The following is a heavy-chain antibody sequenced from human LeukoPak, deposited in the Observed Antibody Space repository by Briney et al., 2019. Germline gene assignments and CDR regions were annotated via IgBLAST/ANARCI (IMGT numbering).Heavy chain of an antibody. CDR1: GYSISSGYY. CDR3: ARDRGGYSSGWYGEVDY. CDR2: IYHSGST. J-gene: IGHJ4*02. Sequence: SETLSLTCTVSGYSISSGYYWGWIRQPPGKGLEWIGSIYHSGSTYYNPSLKSRVTISVDTSKNQFSLKLSSVTAADTAVYYCARDRGGYSSGWYGEVDYWGQGTLVTVSS. V-gene: IGHV4-38-2*02. D-gene: IGHD6-19*01.